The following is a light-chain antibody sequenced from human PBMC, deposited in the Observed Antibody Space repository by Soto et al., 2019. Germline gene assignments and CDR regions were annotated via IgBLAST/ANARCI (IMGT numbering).Light chain of an antibody. CDR2: AAS. V-gene: IGKV1-17*01. Sequence: DVQMTQSPSSLSASVGERVTITCRASQGIGDDLGWFQQAPGKAPERLIYAASTLRSGVPSRFSGNGSGTDFTLTISSLQPEDFVTYYCLQQNTYPWTFGQGTKVEIK. CDR1: QGIGDD. J-gene: IGKJ1*01. CDR3: LQQNTYPWT.